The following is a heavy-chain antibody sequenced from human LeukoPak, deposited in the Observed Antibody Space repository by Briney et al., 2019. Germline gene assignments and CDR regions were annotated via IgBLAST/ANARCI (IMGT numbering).Heavy chain of an antibody. CDR3: AKDRSSSNWYYFDY. D-gene: IGHD6-13*01. Sequence: GGSLRLSCAASGFIFSSYAMHWVRQAPGKGLEWVSFIRFVGSNKYYPDSVKGRFTNSRDNSQNTLYLQMNSLRPEDTAVYYCAKDRSSSNWYYFDYWGQGTLVTVSS. J-gene: IGHJ4*02. V-gene: IGHV3-30*02. CDR1: GFIFSSYA. CDR2: IRFVGSNK.